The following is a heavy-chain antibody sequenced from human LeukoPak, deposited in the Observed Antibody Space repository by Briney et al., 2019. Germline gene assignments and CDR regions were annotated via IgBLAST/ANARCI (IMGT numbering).Heavy chain of an antibody. Sequence: GGSLRLSCAASGFTFSSYWMNWVRQTPGEGLEWVANIKPDGSENYYVDSVKGRFTISRDNAKNLLYLHMNSLGAEDTAVYSCARDSARLTSDYWGQGTLVTVSS. V-gene: IGHV3-7*01. J-gene: IGHJ4*02. CDR3: ARDSARLTSDY. CDR1: GFTFSSYW. CDR2: IKPDGSEN. D-gene: IGHD2/OR15-2a*01.